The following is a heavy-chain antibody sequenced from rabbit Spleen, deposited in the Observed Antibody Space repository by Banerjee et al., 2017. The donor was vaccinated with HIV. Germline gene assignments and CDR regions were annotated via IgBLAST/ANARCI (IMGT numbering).Heavy chain of an antibody. CDR1: GFSFSSNW. Sequence: QEQLVESGGGLVKPGGTLTLTCTVSGFSFSSNWICWVRQAPGKGLEWIACINAITGKAVYANWAKGRFTISKTSSTTVTLQMTSLTAADTATYFCARDSGSSFSSYGMDLWGPGTLVTVS. V-gene: IGHV1S45*01. D-gene: IGHD8-1*01. CDR2: INAITGKA. CDR3: ARDSGSSFSSYGMDL. J-gene: IGHJ6*01.